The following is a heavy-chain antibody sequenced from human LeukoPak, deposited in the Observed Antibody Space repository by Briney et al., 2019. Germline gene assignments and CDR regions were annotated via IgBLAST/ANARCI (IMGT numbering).Heavy chain of an antibody. CDR1: GFTFSSYA. CDR2: ISYDGSNK. J-gene: IGHJ4*02. Sequence: PGGSLRLSCAASGFTFSSYAMHWVRQAPGKGLEWVAVISYDGSNKYYADSVKGRFTISRDNSKNTLYLQMNSLRAEDTAVYYCAEGNYYFDYWGQGTLVTVSS. CDR3: AEGNYYFDY. V-gene: IGHV3-30*18.